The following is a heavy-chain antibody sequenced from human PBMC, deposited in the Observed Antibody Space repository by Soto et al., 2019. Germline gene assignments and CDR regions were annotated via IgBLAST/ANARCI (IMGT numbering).Heavy chain of an antibody. CDR2: ISGSGGST. Sequence: EVQLLESGGGLVQPGGSLRLSCAASGFTFSSYAMSWVRQAPGKGLEWVSAISGSGGSTYYADSVKGRFTISRDNSKNTLYLQMNSLRAEDTAVYYCAKRVFRMYGDYADDAFDIWGQGTMVTVSS. D-gene: IGHD4-17*01. V-gene: IGHV3-23*01. CDR3: AKRVFRMYGDYADDAFDI. CDR1: GFTFSSYA. J-gene: IGHJ3*02.